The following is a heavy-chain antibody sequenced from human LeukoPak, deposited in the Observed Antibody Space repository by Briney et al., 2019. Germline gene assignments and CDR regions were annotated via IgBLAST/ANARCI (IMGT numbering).Heavy chain of an antibody. Sequence: SETLSLTCTVSGGSISSYYWSWIRQPPGKGLEWIGYIYYSGSTNYNPSLKSRVTISVDTPKNQFSLKLSSVTAADTAVYYCARESRYFDWLSPSYYYYYMDVWGKGTMVTISS. J-gene: IGHJ6*03. CDR2: IYYSGST. CDR3: ARESRYFDWLSPSYYYYYMDV. V-gene: IGHV4-59*01. CDR1: GGSISSYY. D-gene: IGHD3-9*01.